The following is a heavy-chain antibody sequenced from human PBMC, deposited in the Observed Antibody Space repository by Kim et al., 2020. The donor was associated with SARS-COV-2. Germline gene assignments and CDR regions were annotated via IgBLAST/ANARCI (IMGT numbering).Heavy chain of an antibody. CDR3: ARILGVLSDDY. J-gene: IGHJ4*02. D-gene: IGHD6-19*01. CDR1: GFTFSSYW. Sequence: GGSLRLSCVASGFTFSSYWMSWARQAPGKGLEWVATMKPDGSDKYYVDSVKGRFTISRDNAENSLYLQMNNLRDDDTAVYYCARILGVLSDDYWGQGTLV. CDR2: MKPDGSDK. V-gene: IGHV3-7*03.